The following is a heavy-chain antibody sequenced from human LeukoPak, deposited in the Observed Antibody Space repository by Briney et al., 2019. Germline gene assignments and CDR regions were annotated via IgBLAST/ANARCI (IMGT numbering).Heavy chain of an antibody. Sequence: GGSLRLSCAASGFTFSNAWMSWVRQAPGKGLEWVGRIKSKTDGGTTDYAAPVKGRFTISRDDSKNTLYLQMNSLETEDTAVYYCTTAEAVAVNFDYWGQGTLVTVSS. V-gene: IGHV3-15*01. J-gene: IGHJ4*02. CDR3: TTAEAVAVNFDY. CDR2: IKSKTDGGTT. D-gene: IGHD6-19*01. CDR1: GFTFSNAW.